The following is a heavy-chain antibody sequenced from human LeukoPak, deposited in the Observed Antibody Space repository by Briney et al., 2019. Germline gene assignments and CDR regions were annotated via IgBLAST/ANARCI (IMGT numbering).Heavy chain of an antibody. CDR2: MYYSGKT. CDR3: ARVTDIAAAGTIDY. CDR1: GGSISGGSYC. V-gene: IGHV4-39*07. D-gene: IGHD6-13*01. J-gene: IGHJ4*02. Sequence: PSETLSLTCTVSGGSISGGSYCWAWIRQPPGKGLEWIGNMYYSGKTYYNPSLKSRVTISVDTSKNQFSLRLISVTAADTAVYYCARVTDIAAAGTIDYWGQGTLVTVSS.